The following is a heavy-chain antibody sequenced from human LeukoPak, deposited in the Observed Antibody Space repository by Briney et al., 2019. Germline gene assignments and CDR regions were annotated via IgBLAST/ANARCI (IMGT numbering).Heavy chain of an antibody. CDR2: IIPIFGTA. CDR3: AREVVETYYYDSSGYYP. J-gene: IGHJ4*02. V-gene: IGHV1-69*13. Sequence: SEKVSCKASGGTFSSYAISWVRQAPGQGLEWMGGIIPIFGTANYAQKFQGRVTITADESTSTAYMELSSLRSEDTAVYYCAREVVETYYYDSSGYYPWGQGTLVTVSS. CDR1: GGTFSSYA. D-gene: IGHD3-22*01.